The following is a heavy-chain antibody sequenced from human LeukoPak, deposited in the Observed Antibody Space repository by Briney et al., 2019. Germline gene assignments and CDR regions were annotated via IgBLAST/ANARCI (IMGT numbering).Heavy chain of an antibody. Sequence: GGSLRLSCAASGFTFSNAWMSWVRQAPGKGLEWVGRIKSKTDGGTTDYAAPVKGRFTISRDDSKNTLYLQMNSLKTEDTAVYYCTTPGKLQVATVEDYWGQGTLVTVSS. CDR3: TTPGKLQVATVEDY. CDR1: GFTFSNAW. CDR2: IKSKTDGGTT. J-gene: IGHJ4*02. D-gene: IGHD5-12*01. V-gene: IGHV3-15*01.